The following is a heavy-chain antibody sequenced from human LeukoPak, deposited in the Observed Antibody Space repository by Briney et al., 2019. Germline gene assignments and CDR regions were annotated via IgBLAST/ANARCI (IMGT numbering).Heavy chain of an antibody. J-gene: IGHJ4*02. V-gene: IGHV3-30*18. CDR3: TKESATGSRYSFDY. Sequence: GTSLRLSCAASGFTFSSHGIHGVRQAPGKGLEWVAVVSSDGGTTYYADSVKGRFTISRDNSKNTLYLQMNSLRGEDTAIYYCTKESATGSRYSFDYWGQGTLVTVSS. CDR2: VSSDGGTT. D-gene: IGHD2-15*01. CDR1: GFTFSSHG.